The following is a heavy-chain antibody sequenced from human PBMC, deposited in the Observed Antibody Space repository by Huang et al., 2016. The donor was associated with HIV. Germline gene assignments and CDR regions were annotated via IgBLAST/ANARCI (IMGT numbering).Heavy chain of an antibody. CDR2: ITSRSMDV. V-gene: IGHV3-21*06. Sequence: EVQLVETGGGLVKPGGSLRLSCAASGFAFITYNMAWVRQAPGKGLEWFETITSRSMDVYEADSVKGRCTISRDNAKNLVYLQMKSLRVDDTAVYYCARETTRGVSRGLDYWGRGTLVTVSS. J-gene: IGHJ4*02. CDR3: ARETTRGVSRGLDY. CDR1: GFAFITYN. D-gene: IGHD3-10*01.